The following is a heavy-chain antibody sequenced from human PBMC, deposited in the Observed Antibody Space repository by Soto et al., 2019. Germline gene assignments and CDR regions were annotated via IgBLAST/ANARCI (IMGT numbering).Heavy chain of an antibody. CDR3: TRATYYRYYFDV. Sequence: GTLSLTCTVSGGSINNYYLSWIRQSPGKGLEWIGYIYYSGTTNYNPSLKSRVTISIDRSENQFSLKVSSVTAADTAVYFCTRATYYRYYFDVWGHGTLVTVSS. J-gene: IGHJ4*01. V-gene: IGHV4-59*01. D-gene: IGHD3-10*01. CDR2: IYYSGTT. CDR1: GGSINNYY.